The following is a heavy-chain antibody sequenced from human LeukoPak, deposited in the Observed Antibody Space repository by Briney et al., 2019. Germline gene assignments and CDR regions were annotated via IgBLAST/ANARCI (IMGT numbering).Heavy chain of an antibody. J-gene: IGHJ3*02. Sequence: GGSLRLSCAASGFTFSSYSMNWVRQAPGKGLEWVSSISSSSYIYYADSVKGRFTISRDNAKNSLYLQMNSLRAEDTAVYYCARDFGYLDAFDIWGQGTMVTVSS. CDR1: GFTFSSYS. CDR3: ARDFGYLDAFDI. CDR2: ISSSSYI. V-gene: IGHV3-21*01. D-gene: IGHD3-10*01.